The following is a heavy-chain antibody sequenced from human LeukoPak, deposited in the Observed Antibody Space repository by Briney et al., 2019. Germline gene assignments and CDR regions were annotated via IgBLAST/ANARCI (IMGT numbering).Heavy chain of an antibody. D-gene: IGHD3-10*01. CDR1: GFTFNSYG. V-gene: IGHV3-30*19. Sequence: GGSLRLSCEASGFTFNSYGMHWVRQAPGKGLEWVAVMWYDGSNKYYADSVKGRFTISRDNSKNTLYLQMNSLRAEDTAVYYCARDLRIIMVRGVDYYYYGMDVWGQGTTVTVSS. CDR2: MWYDGSNK. J-gene: IGHJ6*02. CDR3: ARDLRIIMVRGVDYYYYGMDV.